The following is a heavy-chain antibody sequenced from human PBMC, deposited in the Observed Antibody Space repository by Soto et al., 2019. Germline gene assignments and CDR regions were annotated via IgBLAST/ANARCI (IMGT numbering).Heavy chain of an antibody. J-gene: IGHJ1*01. CDR2: ISSSSGSI. D-gene: IGHD2-2*01. V-gene: IGHV3-48*02. Sequence: EVQLVESGGGLVQPGGSLRLSCAASGFAFSSYSMNWVRQAPGTGLQWVSYISSSSGSIYYADSVKGRFTISRDNAKNSVYLPLNSLRDDDTAVYFCARGDHTTSFLFQHWGRGTLVIVSS. CDR3: ARGDHTTSFLFQH. CDR1: GFAFSSYS.